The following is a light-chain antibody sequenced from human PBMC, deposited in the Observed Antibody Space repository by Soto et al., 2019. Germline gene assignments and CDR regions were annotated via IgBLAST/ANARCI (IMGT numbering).Light chain of an antibody. CDR1: QNINRW. J-gene: IGKJ4*01. CDR2: NAS. V-gene: IGKV1-5*03. Sequence: DIQMTQSPSTLSASVGDRVTITCRASQNINRWLAWYQQRPGKAPNLLIHNASTLEVGVPSRFSGSASGTEFTVTLSSVQPDDFAVYFCLQYNVYHLSFGGGTKVEIK. CDR3: LQYNVYHLS.